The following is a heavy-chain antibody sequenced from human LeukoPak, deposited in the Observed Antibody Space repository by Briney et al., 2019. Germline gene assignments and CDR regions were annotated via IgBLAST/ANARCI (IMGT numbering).Heavy chain of an antibody. J-gene: IGHJ4*02. Sequence: GRSLRLSCAASGFTFSSYGMHWVRQAPGKGLEWVAVIWYDGSNKYYADSVKGRFTISRDNSKNTLYLQMNSLRAEDTAVYYCAGVRVTTTLIDYWGQGTLVTVSS. CDR2: IWYDGSNK. V-gene: IGHV3-33*01. CDR3: AGVRVTTTLIDY. D-gene: IGHD4-17*01. CDR1: GFTFSSYG.